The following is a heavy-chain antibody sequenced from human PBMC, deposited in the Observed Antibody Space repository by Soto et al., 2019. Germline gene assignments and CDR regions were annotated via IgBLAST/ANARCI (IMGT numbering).Heavy chain of an antibody. V-gene: IGHV4-59*08. CDR3: ARRYGSCFDY. CDR1: WGTIRSYD. J-gene: IGHJ4*02. Sequence: XXTQSLPYTVSWGTIRSYDGRWILQPPGKGLEWIGYIYYSGSTNYNPSLKSRVTISVDTSKNQFSLKLSSVTAADTAVYYCARRYGSCFDYWGQGTLVTVSS. D-gene: IGHD5-18*01. CDR2: IYYSGST.